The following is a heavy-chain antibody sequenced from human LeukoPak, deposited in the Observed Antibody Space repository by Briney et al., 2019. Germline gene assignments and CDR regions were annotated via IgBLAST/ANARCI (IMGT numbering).Heavy chain of an antibody. CDR1: GGSFSDYY. CDR3: AGSIAARLDY. D-gene: IGHD6-6*01. V-gene: IGHV4-34*01. Sequence: SGSMSLTCDVYGGSFSDYYWSWIRQPPGKGLEWIGEINHSGSTDYNASLKSRVTVSVDTSKNQLSLKLSSVTAADTAVYYCAGSIAARLDYWGQGTLVTVSS. CDR2: INHSGST. J-gene: IGHJ4*02.